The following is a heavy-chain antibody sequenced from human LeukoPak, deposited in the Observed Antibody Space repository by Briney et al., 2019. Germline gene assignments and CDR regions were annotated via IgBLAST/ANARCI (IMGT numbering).Heavy chain of an antibody. D-gene: IGHD1-26*01. CDR1: GGSISSYY. CDR3: ARVRAKVGSNFDY. CDR2: IYYSGST. J-gene: IGHJ4*02. Sequence: SSETLSLTCTVSGGSISSYYWSWIRQPPGKGLEWIGYIYYSGSTNYNPSLKSRVTISVDTSKNQFSLKLSSVTAADTAVYYCARVRAKVGSNFDYWGQGTLVTVSS. V-gene: IGHV4-59*01.